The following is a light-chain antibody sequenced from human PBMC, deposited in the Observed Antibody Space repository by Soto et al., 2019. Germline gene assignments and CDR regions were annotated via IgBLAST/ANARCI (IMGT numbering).Light chain of an antibody. Sequence: DVVMTQSPLSLPVTLGQPASISCRSSQSLVYSDGNTYLNWFQQRPGQSPRRLIYEVSTRDAGVTDRFSGSGSGADFTLTISRVEAEDVVVYYCMQATHRPFTFGPGTKVDIK. CDR3: MQATHRPFT. J-gene: IGKJ3*01. V-gene: IGKV2-30*01. CDR2: EVS. CDR1: QSLVYSDGNTY.